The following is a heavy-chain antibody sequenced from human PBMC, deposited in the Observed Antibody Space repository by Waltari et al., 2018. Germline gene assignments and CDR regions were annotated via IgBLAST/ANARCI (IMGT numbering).Heavy chain of an antibody. Sequence: QVQLVQPGAEVKKPGASVKVSCKASGYTFTSYDINWVRQATGQGLEWMGWMNPNSGNTGYAQKFQGRVTITRNTSISTAYMELSSLRSEDTAVYYCATHPSSGYYRLFDYWGQGTLVTVSS. J-gene: IGHJ4*02. V-gene: IGHV1-8*03. CDR3: ATHPSSGYYRLFDY. CDR2: MNPNSGNT. CDR1: GYTFTSYD. D-gene: IGHD3-22*01.